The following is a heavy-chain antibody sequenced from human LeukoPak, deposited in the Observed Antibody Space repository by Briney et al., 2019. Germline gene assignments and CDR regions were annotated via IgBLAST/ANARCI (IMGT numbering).Heavy chain of an antibody. D-gene: IGHD6-13*01. Sequence: SETLSLTCAVYGGSFSGYYWSWIRQPPGKGLEWIGEINHSGSTNYNPSLKSRVTISVDTSKNQFSLKLSSVTAADTAVYYCARRRGSGIKIAAGAYYFDYWGQGTLVTVSS. CDR2: INHSGST. V-gene: IGHV4-34*01. J-gene: IGHJ4*02. CDR1: GGSFSGYY. CDR3: ARRRGSGIKIAAGAYYFDY.